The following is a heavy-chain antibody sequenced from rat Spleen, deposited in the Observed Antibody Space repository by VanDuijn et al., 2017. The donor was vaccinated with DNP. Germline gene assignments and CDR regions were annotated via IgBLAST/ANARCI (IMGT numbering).Heavy chain of an antibody. Sequence: QVQLKESGPGLVQPSQTLSLSCTVSGFSLTSYGVSWVRQPPGKGLEWIAAISSGGSTYYNSALKSRLSISRDTSKSQVFLTMNSLQTDDTAVYYCAEETTGVYWGQGTLVTVSS. D-gene: IGHD1-1*01. J-gene: IGHJ3*01. CDR1: GFSLTSYG. CDR2: ISSGGST. CDR3: AEETTGVY. V-gene: IGHV2S12*01.